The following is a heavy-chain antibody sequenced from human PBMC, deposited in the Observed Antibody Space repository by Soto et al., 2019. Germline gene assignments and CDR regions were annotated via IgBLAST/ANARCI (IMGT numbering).Heavy chain of an antibody. J-gene: IGHJ5*02. V-gene: IGHV3-23*01. CDR3: ARYRTPDISRLFDH. Sequence: XGSLILSCAASGFTFRTFAMSWVRQAPGKGLEWVSAIGSDGGGIQYADSVKGRFTISRDNSKNTLYLQMASLRGEDTAVYFCARYRTPDISRLFDHWGQGTPVTVSS. D-gene: IGHD2-15*01. CDR2: IGSDGGGI. CDR1: GFTFRTFA.